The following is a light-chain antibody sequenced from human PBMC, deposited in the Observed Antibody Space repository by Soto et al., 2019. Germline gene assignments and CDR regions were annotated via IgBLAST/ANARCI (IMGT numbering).Light chain of an antibody. Sequence: EIVLTQSPGTLSLPPGEGATLSCRASESVASNYLAWYQQKPGQAPRLLFYGASIRATGIPDRFSGSGSGTDFTLTLTRLQPEDFAVYYCQQYGSSPWTSGQGTKVEIK. CDR1: ESVASNY. CDR2: GAS. CDR3: QQYGSSPWT. V-gene: IGKV3-20*01. J-gene: IGKJ1*01.